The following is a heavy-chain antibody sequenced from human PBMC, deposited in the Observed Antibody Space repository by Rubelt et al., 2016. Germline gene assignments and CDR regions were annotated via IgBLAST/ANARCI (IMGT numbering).Heavy chain of an antibody. J-gene: IGHJ4*02. CDR2: IDWDDDK. CDR3: ARILSPYSSSHYYFDY. D-gene: IGHD6-13*01. V-gene: IGHV2-70*01. Sequence: QVTLRESGPALVKPTQTLTLTCTFSGFSLSTSGMCVGWIRQPPGKALEWLALIDWDDDKYYSTSLKTRLTISKDTAKNQVGLTMTNMDPVDTATYYCARILSPYSSSHYYFDYWGQGTLVTVSS. CDR1: GFSLSTSGMC.